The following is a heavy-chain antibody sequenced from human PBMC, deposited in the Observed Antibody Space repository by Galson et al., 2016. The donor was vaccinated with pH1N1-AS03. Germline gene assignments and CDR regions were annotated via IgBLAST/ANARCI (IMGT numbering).Heavy chain of an antibody. CDR2: ISPDGTKT. D-gene: IGHD6-19*01. CDR3: ARIISVAGTPGDY. J-gene: IGHJ4*02. Sequence: SLRLSCAASGFTFSNYGMHWVRQAPGKGLEWVALISPDGTKTHQADSVKGRFTIPRDNSKSTLSLQMNSLRTEDTAVYYCARIISVAGTPGDYWGQGTLVTVSS. V-gene: IGHV3-30*03. CDR1: GFTFSNYG.